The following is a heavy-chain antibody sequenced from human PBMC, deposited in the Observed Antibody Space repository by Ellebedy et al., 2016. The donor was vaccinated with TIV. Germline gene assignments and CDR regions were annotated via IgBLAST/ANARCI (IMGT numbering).Heavy chain of an antibody. CDR1: GFTFSSYG. J-gene: IGHJ5*02. Sequence: GESLKISCAASGFTFSSYGMHWVRQAPGKGLEWVAVIWYDGTDKYYAESVKGRFTISRDKSKNTLYFQMNSLRVEDTAVYYCARLSRWSIPTWGQGTLVTVSS. D-gene: IGHD4-23*01. CDR2: IWYDGTDK. CDR3: ARLSRWSIPT. V-gene: IGHV3-33*01.